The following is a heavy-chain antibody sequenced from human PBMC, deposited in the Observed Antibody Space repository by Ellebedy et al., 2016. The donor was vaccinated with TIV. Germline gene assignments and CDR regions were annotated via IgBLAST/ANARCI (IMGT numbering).Heavy chain of an antibody. D-gene: IGHD3-9*01. CDR2: TYFRSKWYH. V-gene: IGHV6-1*01. CDR1: GDSVSSNSAA. J-gene: IGHJ4*02. CDR3: AREGPGYDY. Sequence: SQTLSLTCXISGDSVSSNSAAWNWIRQSPSRGLEWLDRTYFRSKWYHDYAVSVKGRLSISPDTSKNQFSLQLNSLTPEDTAVYYCAREGPGYDYWGQGTLVTVSS.